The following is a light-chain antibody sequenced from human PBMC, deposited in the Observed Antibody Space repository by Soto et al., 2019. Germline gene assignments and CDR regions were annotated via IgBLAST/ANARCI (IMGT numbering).Light chain of an antibody. J-gene: IGKJ3*01. CDR3: QQYGSSLIFT. CDR2: GGS. V-gene: IGKV3-20*01. Sequence: EIVLTQSPGTLSLSPGERATLSCRASQSVSSSYLAWYQQKPGQAPRLLIYGGSSRATGIPDRFSGSGSGTDFTLTISRLEPEEFAVYYCQQYGSSLIFTFGPGTKVDIK. CDR1: QSVSSSY.